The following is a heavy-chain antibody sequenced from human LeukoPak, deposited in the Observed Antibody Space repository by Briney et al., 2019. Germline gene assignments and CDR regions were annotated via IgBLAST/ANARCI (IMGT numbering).Heavy chain of an antibody. Sequence: GGSLRLSCAASGFTVISNYMSWVRQAPGKGLEWVSDIYSGGVTYYADSVKGRFTISRDNSKNTLYLQMNSLRAEDTAVYYCAKTDTAMVHFDYWGQGTLVTVSS. CDR1: GFTVISNY. J-gene: IGHJ4*02. D-gene: IGHD5-18*01. CDR2: IYSGGVT. CDR3: AKTDTAMVHFDY. V-gene: IGHV3-53*05.